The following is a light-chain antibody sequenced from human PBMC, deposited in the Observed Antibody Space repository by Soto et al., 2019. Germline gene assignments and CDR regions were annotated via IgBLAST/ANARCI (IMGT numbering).Light chain of an antibody. V-gene: IGKV3-15*01. CDR2: GAS. CDR1: QSVSSN. Sequence: EIVMTQSPATLSVSPGERATLSCRASQSVSSNLAWYQQKPGQAPRLLIYGASTRATGIPARFSGSGSGTEFTLTISRLEPEDFAVYYCQQRSNWPSLTFGGGTKVDIK. J-gene: IGKJ4*01. CDR3: QQRSNWPSLT.